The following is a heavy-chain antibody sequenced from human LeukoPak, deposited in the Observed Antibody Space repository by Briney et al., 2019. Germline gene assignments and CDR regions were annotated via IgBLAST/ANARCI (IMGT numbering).Heavy chain of an antibody. V-gene: IGHV5-51*01. CDR3: ARQYSSSSGPGYYYYYMDV. Sequence: GESLKISCKGSGYSFTSYWIGWVRQMPGKGLEWMGIIYPGDSDTRYSPSFQGQVTISADKSISTAYLQWSSLKASDTAMYYCARQYSSSSGPGYYYYYMDVRGKGTTVTVSS. D-gene: IGHD6-6*01. CDR2: IYPGDSDT. J-gene: IGHJ6*03. CDR1: GYSFTSYW.